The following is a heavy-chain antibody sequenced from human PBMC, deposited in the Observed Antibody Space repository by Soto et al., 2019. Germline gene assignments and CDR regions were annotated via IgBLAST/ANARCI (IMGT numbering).Heavy chain of an antibody. Sequence: GESLKISCAASGFTFCSYAMHWVRQAPGKGLEYVSVITSSGGYTDYASSVKGRFTISRDNSKNTLYLQMGSLRAEDMAVYYCARRVPFGYGMDVWAQGTTVPVSS. D-gene: IGHD3-16*01. CDR2: ITSSGGYT. CDR3: ARRVPFGYGMDV. J-gene: IGHJ6*02. CDR1: GFTFCSYA. V-gene: IGHV3-64*01.